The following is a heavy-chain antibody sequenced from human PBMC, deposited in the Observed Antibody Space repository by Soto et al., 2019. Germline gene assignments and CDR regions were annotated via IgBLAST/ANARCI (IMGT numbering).Heavy chain of an antibody. CDR3: AREDYQLLNRIAS. D-gene: IGHD2-2*01. J-gene: IGHJ5*01. CDR1: GGTFSSCA. CDR2: IIPIFGTA. V-gene: IGHV1-69*12. Sequence: QVQLVQSGAEVKKPGSSVKVSCKASGGTFSSCAISWVRQAPGQGLEWMGGIIPIFGTANYAQKFQGRVTITADESTRIAYMELSSLRSEDTAVYYCAREDYQLLNRIASWGQGSLVTVSS.